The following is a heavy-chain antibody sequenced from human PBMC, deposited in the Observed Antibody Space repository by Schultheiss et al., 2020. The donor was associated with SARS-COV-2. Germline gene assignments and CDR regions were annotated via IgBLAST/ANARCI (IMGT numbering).Heavy chain of an antibody. D-gene: IGHD6-13*01. CDR3: ARDLAAGKGTLDV. Sequence: GGSLRLSCAASGFTFSSYAMSWVRKAPGKGLEWVSAISGSGGSTYYADSVKGRFTISRDNAKNSLYLQMNSLRAEDTAVYYCARDLAAGKGTLDVWGKGTTVTVSS. J-gene: IGHJ6*04. V-gene: IGHV3-23*01. CDR2: ISGSGGST. CDR1: GFTFSSYA.